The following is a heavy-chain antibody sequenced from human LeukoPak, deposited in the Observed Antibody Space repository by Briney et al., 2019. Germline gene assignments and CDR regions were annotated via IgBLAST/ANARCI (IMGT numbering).Heavy chain of an antibody. V-gene: IGHV1-3*01. D-gene: IGHD4-17*01. CDR3: ARDSWVTTYYFDY. J-gene: IGHJ4*02. Sequence: ASVKVSCKASGYTFTSYAMHWVRQAPGQRLEWMGWIDAGNGHTRYSQDFQGRVTITSDTSASTAYMELSSLRSEDTAVYYCARDSWVTTYYFDYWGQGTLVTVSS. CDR1: GYTFTSYA. CDR2: IDAGNGHT.